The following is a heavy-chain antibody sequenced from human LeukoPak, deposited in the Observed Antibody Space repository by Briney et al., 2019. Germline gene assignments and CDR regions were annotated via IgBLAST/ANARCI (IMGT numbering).Heavy chain of an antibody. V-gene: IGHV4-31*03. D-gene: IGHD3-22*01. CDR2: IYYSGST. J-gene: IGHJ2*01. CDR1: GGSISSGGYY. CDR3: ARVDSSGYPSSYWYFDL. Sequence: SQTLSLTCTVSGGSISSGGYYWSWIRQHPGTGLEWIGYIYYSGSTYYNPSLKSRVTISVDTSKNQFSLKLSSVTTADTAVYYCARVDSSGYPSSYWYFDLWGRGTLVTVSS.